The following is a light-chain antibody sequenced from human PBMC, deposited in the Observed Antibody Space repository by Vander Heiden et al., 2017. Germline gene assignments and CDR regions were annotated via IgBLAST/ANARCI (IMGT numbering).Light chain of an antibody. CDR1: QSVSSY. J-gene: IGKJ4*01. V-gene: IGKV3-11*01. CDR2: DAS. CDR3: QQRSNGDQGVT. Sequence: LLLTQYPATLSLSPGERATLSCRASQSVSSYLAWYQQKPGQAPRLLIYDASNRATGIKARFSGSGFGPAVTVTIRRLVPEVLAVYYSQQRSNGDQGVTFGGGTKLEIK.